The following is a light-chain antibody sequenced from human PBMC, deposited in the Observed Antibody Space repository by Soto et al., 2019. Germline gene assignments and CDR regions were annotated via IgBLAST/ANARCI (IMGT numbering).Light chain of an antibody. CDR2: DVT. CDR1: SSDIGSYNY. V-gene: IGLV2-14*03. CDR3: SSPRSSSFYV. Sequence: QSALTQPASVSGSPGQSITISCTGTSSDIGSYNYVSWYQQHPSQAPKLMIYDVTNRPSGVSNRFSGSKSGNTASLTISGLQAEDEADYYCSSPRSSSFYVFGTGTKLTVL. J-gene: IGLJ1*01.